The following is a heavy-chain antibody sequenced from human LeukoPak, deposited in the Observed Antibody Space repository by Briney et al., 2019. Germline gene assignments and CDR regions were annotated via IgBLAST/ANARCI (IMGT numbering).Heavy chain of an antibody. CDR3: ARGRYYCMDV. J-gene: IGHJ6*02. V-gene: IGHV3-74*01. CDR2: VNSDGSST. CDR1: GFTFTSYW. Sequence: PGGSLRLSCAASGFTFTSYWMHWVRQAPGKGLVWVSRVNSDGSSTTYADSVKGRFTISRDNAKNTLYLQMNSLRAEDTAVYYCARGRYYCMDVWGQGTTVTVSS.